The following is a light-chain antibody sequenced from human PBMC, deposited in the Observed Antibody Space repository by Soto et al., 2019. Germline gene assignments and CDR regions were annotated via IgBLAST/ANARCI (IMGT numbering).Light chain of an antibody. Sequence: EVELTQSPATLSLSPGETATLSCRASQSVDKFLAWYQQRPGQPPRLLIFDSSNRATGVPVRFSGVGSGTDFTLTIRGLESEDFAVYFCQHYGHSLWTFGQGTKVDIK. V-gene: IGKV3-11*01. CDR1: QSVDKF. CDR3: QHYGHSLWT. J-gene: IGKJ1*01. CDR2: DSS.